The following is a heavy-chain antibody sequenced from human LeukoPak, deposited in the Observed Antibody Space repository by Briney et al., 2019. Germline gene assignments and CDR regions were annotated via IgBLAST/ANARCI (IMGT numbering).Heavy chain of an antibody. CDR2: ISGSGGST. CDR1: GFTFNTYS. D-gene: IGHD3-10*01. V-gene: IGHV3-21*04. CDR3: AKDAVRGSGRINWFDP. Sequence: GGSLRLSCAASGFTFNTYSMNWVRQAPGKGLEWVSAISGSGGSTYYADSVKGRFTISRDNAKNSLYLQMDSLRAEDTAAYYCAKDAVRGSGRINWFDPWGQGTLVTVSS. J-gene: IGHJ5*02.